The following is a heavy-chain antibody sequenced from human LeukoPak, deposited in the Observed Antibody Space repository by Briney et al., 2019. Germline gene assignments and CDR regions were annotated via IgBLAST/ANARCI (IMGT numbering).Heavy chain of an antibody. CDR3: ARDRLDTAMVTPFDY. CDR1: GGSISSYC. D-gene: IGHD5-18*01. J-gene: IGHJ4*02. V-gene: IGHV4-4*07. Sequence: SETLSLTCTVSGGSISSYCWSWVRQPAGKGLEWIGRIYTSGSTNYNPSLKSRVTMSVDMSKNQFSLKLSSVTAADTAVYYCARDRLDTAMVTPFDYWGQGTLVTVSS. CDR2: IYTSGST.